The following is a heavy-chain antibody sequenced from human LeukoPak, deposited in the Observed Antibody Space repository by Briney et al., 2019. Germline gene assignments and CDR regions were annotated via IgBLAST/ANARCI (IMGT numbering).Heavy chain of an antibody. V-gene: IGHV3-9*01. D-gene: IGHD6-19*01. Sequence: GGSLRLSCAASGFTFSTYNMNWVRQAPGKGLEWVSGISWNSGSIGYADSVKGRFTISRDNAKNSLYLQMNSLRAEDTALYYCAKGFRSYSSGWYFDYWGQGTLVTVSS. CDR2: ISWNSGSI. CDR1: GFTFSTYN. J-gene: IGHJ4*02. CDR3: AKGFRSYSSGWYFDY.